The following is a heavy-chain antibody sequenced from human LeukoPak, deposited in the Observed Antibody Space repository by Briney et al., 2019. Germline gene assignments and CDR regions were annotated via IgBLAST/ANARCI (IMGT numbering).Heavy chain of an antibody. CDR2: LYPGDSDT. CDR3: ARATNWGFDY. Sequence: GESLKIPCKGSGYSFTSYWIGCVRQMPGKGLEWMGILYPGDSDTRYSPPFQGQVTISADKSISTAYLQWSSLKASDTAMYYCARATNWGFDYWGQGTLVTVSS. D-gene: IGHD7-27*01. CDR1: GYSFTSYW. J-gene: IGHJ4*02. V-gene: IGHV5-51*01.